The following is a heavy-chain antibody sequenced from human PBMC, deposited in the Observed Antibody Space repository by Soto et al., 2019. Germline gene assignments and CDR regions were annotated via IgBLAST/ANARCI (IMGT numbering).Heavy chain of an antibody. CDR2: NSAYNVNT. CDR3: AREYCSGGSCYGVDY. CDR1: GYTFTTYG. D-gene: IGHD2-15*01. J-gene: IGHJ4*02. V-gene: IGHV1-18*01. Sequence: QVQLVQSGAEVKKPGASVKVSCKASGYTFTTYGISWVRQAPGQGLEWMGWNSAYNVNTKYAQKFQGRVPMTTDTSTRTAYMELRSLGSDDTAVYYCAREYCSGGSCYGVDYWGQGTLVTVSS.